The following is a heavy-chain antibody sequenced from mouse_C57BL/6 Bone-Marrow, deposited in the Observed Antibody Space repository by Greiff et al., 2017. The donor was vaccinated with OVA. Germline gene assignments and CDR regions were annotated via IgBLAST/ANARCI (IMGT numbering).Heavy chain of an antibody. V-gene: IGHV5-2*01. CDR1: EYEFPSHD. J-gene: IGHJ2*01. CDR3: ARQRLQHYFYY. D-gene: IGHD2-2*01. CDR2: INSNGGST. Sequence: EVKLMESGGGLVQPGESLKLSCESSEYEFPSHDMYWVRKTPEKRLELVAAINSNGGSTYSLDTLQRRVIISRDNTKKTLYLQMSSLKSEDTALYNCARQRLQHYFYYWGQGTTLTVSS.